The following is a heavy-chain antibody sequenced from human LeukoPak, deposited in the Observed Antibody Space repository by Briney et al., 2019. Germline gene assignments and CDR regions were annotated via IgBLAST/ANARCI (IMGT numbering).Heavy chain of an antibody. CDR1: GFTFSSYS. Sequence: GGSLRLSCAASGFTFSSYSMNWVRQALGKGLEWVSSISSSSSYIYYAGSVKGRFTISRDNAKNSLYLQMNSLRAEDTAVYYCANSVGARDFDYWGQGTLVTVSS. J-gene: IGHJ4*02. CDR2: ISSSSSYI. V-gene: IGHV3-21*01. CDR3: ANSVGARDFDY. D-gene: IGHD1-26*01.